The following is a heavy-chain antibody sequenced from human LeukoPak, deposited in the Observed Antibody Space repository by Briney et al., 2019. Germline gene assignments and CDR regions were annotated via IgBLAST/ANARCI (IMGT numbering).Heavy chain of an antibody. CDR3: ARDRGAVAATSGSPSGI. V-gene: IGHV3-21*01. CDR1: GFTFSSYT. D-gene: IGHD6-19*01. Sequence: GGSLRLSCAASGFTFSSYTMNWVRQAPGKGLEWVSSISSSGSYIYYADSVKGRFTISRDNAKNSLYLQMDSLRAEDMAVYYCARDRGAVAATSGSPSGIWGQGTMVTVSS. CDR2: ISSSGSYI. J-gene: IGHJ3*02.